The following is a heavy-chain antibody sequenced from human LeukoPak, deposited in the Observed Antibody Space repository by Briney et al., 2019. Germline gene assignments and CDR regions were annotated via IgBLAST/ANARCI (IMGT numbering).Heavy chain of an antibody. D-gene: IGHD2-15*01. CDR2: ISSSSSYI. J-gene: IGHJ5*02. CDR3: ARWARYCSSGSCYSWFDP. V-gene: IGHV3-21*01. CDR1: GFTFSSYS. Sequence: GGSLRLSCAASGFTFSSYSMNWVRQAPGKGLEWVSSISSSSSYIYYADSVRGRITISRDNAKNSLYLQMNSLRVDDTAVYYCARWARYCSSGSCYSWFDPWGQGTLVTVSS.